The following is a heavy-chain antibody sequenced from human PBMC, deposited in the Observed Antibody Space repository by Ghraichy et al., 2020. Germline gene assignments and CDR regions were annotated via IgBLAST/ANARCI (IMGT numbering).Heavy chain of an antibody. J-gene: IGHJ2*01. V-gene: IGHV4-59*01. CDR1: GGSISTYY. Sequence: SETLSLTCRVSGGSISTYYWSWIRQPPGKGLEWIGYIYHIGSTNYNPSLKSGVTISVDTSKNQFSLKLSSVTAADTALYYCARISVEVPFGFWYFNLWVRGTLVTVSS. CDR2: IYHIGST. CDR3: ARISVEVPFGFWYFNL. D-gene: IGHD2-2*01.